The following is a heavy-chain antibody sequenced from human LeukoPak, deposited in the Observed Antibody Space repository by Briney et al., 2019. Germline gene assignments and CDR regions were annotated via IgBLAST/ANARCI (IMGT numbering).Heavy chain of an antibody. CDR1: GGSISSYY. CDR3: AADYGDYQFFDY. CDR2: IYTSGST. J-gene: IGHJ4*02. Sequence: SETLSLTCTVSGGSISSYYWSWIRQPAGKGLEWIGRIYTSGSTNYNPSLKSRVTMSVDTSKNQFSPKLSSVTAADTAVYYCAADYGDYQFFDYWGQGTLVTVSS. V-gene: IGHV4-4*07. D-gene: IGHD4-17*01.